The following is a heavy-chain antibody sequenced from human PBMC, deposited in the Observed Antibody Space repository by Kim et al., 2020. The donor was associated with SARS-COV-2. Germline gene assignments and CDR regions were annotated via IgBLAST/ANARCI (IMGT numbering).Heavy chain of an antibody. J-gene: IGHJ4*02. V-gene: IGHV4-34*01. Sequence: PSLKSRVTISVDTSKNQFSLKLSSVTAADTAVYYCARGPCSSTSCYLDYWGQGTLVTVSS. D-gene: IGHD2-2*01. CDR3: ARGPCSSTSCYLDY.